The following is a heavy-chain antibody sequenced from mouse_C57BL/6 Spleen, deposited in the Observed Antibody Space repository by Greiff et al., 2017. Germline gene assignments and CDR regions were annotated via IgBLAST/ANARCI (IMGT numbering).Heavy chain of an antibody. CDR1: GYSITSDY. V-gene: IGHV3-8*01. CDR2: ISYSGST. CDR3: ARGEFSEGWYFDV. Sequence: EVKLQESGPGLAKPSQTLSLTCSVTGYSITSDYWNWIRRFPGNKLEYMGYISYSGSTYYNPSLKSRISITRDTSKNQYYLQLNSVTTEDTATYYCARGEFSEGWYFDVWGTGTTVTVSS. J-gene: IGHJ1*03.